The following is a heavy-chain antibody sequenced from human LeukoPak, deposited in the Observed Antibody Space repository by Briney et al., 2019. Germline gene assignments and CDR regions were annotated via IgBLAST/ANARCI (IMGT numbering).Heavy chain of an antibody. Sequence: GGSLRLSCAASGFTFSSYAMSWVRQAPGKGLEWVSAISGSGGSTYYADSVKGRFTISRDNSKNTLYLQMNSLRAEDTAVYYCARARTYYYDRSGYREFDYWGQGTLVTVSS. J-gene: IGHJ4*02. V-gene: IGHV3-23*01. D-gene: IGHD3-22*01. CDR1: GFTFSSYA. CDR3: ARARTYYYDRSGYREFDY. CDR2: ISGSGGST.